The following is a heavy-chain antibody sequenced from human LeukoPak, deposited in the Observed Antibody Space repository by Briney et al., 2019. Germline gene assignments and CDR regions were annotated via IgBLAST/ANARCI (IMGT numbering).Heavy chain of an antibody. CDR1: GFTFSSYV. CDR2: ISTSGSTI. Sequence: GGSLRLSCAASGFTFSSYVMSWVRQAPGKGLEWVSYISTSGSTIYYADSVKGRFTMSRDNAKNSLYLQMNSLRADDTAVYYCARALYDSSGYYDYWGQGTLVTVSS. J-gene: IGHJ4*02. CDR3: ARALYDSSGYYDY. D-gene: IGHD3-22*01. V-gene: IGHV3-48*03.